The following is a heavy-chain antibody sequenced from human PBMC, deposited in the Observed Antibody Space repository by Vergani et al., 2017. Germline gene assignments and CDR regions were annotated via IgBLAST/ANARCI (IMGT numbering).Heavy chain of an antibody. CDR1: GGTFSSYA. D-gene: IGHD4-23*01. V-gene: IGHV1-69*01. CDR2: IIPIFGTA. J-gene: IGHJ4*02. Sequence: QVQLVQSGAEGKKPGSSVKVSCKASGGTFSSYAISWVRQAPGQGLEWMGGIIPIFGTANYAQKFQGRVTITADESTSTAYMELSSLRSEDTAVYYCASPRFDYGGNSGLDYWGQGTLVTVSS. CDR3: ASPRFDYGGNSGLDY.